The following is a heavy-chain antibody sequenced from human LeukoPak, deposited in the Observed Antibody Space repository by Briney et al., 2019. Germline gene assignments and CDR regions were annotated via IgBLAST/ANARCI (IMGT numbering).Heavy chain of an antibody. CDR1: GFTVSSNY. CDR3: ARVARLLWFGEFLD. V-gene: IGHV3-53*01. CDR2: IYSGGST. D-gene: IGHD3-10*01. Sequence: GGSLRLSCAASGFTVSSNYMSWVRQAPGKGLEWVSVIYSGGSTYYADSVKGRFTISRDNSKNTLYLQMNSLRAEDTAVYYCARVARLLWFGEFLDWGQGTLVTVSS. J-gene: IGHJ4*02.